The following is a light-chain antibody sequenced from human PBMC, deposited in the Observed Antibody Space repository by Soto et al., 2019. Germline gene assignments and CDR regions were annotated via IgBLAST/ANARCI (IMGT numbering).Light chain of an antibody. J-gene: IGKJ5*01. V-gene: IGKV3-11*01. CDR2: DAS. CDR3: QQYNSWPPIT. Sequence: IVLTQSPATLSLSPGERATLSCRASQSVSSYLAWYQQKPGQAPRLLIYDASNRATGIPARFSGSGSGTDFTLTISSLEPEDFVVYYCQQYNSWPPITFGQGTRLEIK. CDR1: QSVSSY.